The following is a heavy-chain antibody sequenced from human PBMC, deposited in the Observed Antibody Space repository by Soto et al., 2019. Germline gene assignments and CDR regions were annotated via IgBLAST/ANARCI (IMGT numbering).Heavy chain of an antibody. CDR1: GYSFTSYW. CDR3: ARRYCSTTSCPDDGFDI. D-gene: IGHD2-2*01. J-gene: IGHJ3*02. CDR2: IYPGDSDT. Sequence: GESLKISCKGSGYSFTSYWIAWARQMPGKGLEWMGIIYPGDSDTTYSPSFQGQVTISADKSISTTYLQWSSPKASDTAMYYCARRYCSTTSCPDDGFDIWGQGTMVTVSS. V-gene: IGHV5-51*01.